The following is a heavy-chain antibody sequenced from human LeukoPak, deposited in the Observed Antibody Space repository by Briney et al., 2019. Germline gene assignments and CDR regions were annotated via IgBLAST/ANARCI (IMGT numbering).Heavy chain of an antibody. CDR2: ISFGGGHI. J-gene: IGHJ6*02. Sequence: AWGSLRLSCVASRFTFSSYSMTWVRRAPGTGLEWVSSISFGGGHIFYTDSVKGRFTIFRDDSKNSLYLEMNSLRAEDTAVYFCARIVLTPPYGMDVWGQGTTVTVSS. CDR1: RFTFSSYS. D-gene: IGHD2/OR15-2a*01. CDR3: ARIVLTPPYGMDV. V-gene: IGHV3-21*01.